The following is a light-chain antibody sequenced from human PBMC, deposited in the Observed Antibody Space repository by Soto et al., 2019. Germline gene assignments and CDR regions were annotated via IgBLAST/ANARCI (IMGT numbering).Light chain of an antibody. V-gene: IGKV1-17*01. J-gene: IGKJ1*01. CDR1: QDIGIN. Sequence: DIQMTQSPSSLPASVGDRVTMTCRASQDIGINLGWFQQKPGKAPKRLIYVASSLQSGVPSRFSGSGSGTEFTLTISSLQPEDFARYFCLQHNAYPWTFGQGTKVEV. CDR3: LQHNAYPWT. CDR2: VAS.